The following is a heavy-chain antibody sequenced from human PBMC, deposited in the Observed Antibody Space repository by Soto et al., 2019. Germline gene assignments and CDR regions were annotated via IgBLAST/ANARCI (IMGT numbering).Heavy chain of an antibody. CDR2: INHSGST. V-gene: IGHV4-34*01. Sequence: LSLTCAVYGGSFSGYYWSWIRQPPGKGLEWIGEINHSGSTNYNPSLKSRVTISVDTSKNQFSLKLSSVTAADTAVYYCARGRQVYYGSGSYYLRTGYYFDYWGQGTLVTVSS. CDR1: GGSFSGYY. J-gene: IGHJ4*02. D-gene: IGHD3-10*01. CDR3: ARGRQVYYGSGSYYLRTGYYFDY.